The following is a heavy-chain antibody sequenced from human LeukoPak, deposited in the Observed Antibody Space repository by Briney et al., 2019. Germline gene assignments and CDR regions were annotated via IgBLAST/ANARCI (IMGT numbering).Heavy chain of an antibody. D-gene: IGHD3-16*01. CDR3: VRGSTLRHYQY. J-gene: IGHJ4*02. V-gene: IGHV4-34*01. CDR2: IYYSGNT. Sequence: SETLSLTCAVYGGSFSGYYWSWIRRPPGKGLEWIGSIYYSGNTYYNPSLRSRVTVSVDTSKNQFSLILTSVTAADTAVYYCVRGSTLRHYQYWGQGTLVTVSS. CDR1: GGSFSGYY.